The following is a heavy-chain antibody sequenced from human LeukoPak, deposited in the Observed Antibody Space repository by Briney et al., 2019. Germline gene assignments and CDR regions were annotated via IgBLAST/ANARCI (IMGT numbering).Heavy chain of an antibody. V-gene: IGHV4-59*01. CDR3: ARVSGSSGWYLMLGFDY. Sequence: PSETLSLTCTVSGGSISSYYWSWIRQPPGKGLEWIGYIYYSGSTNYNPSLKSRFTISVDTSKNQFSLKLSSLTAADTAVYYCARVSGSSGWYLMLGFDYWGQGTLVTVSS. CDR1: GGSISSYY. D-gene: IGHD6-19*01. CDR2: IYYSGST. J-gene: IGHJ4*02.